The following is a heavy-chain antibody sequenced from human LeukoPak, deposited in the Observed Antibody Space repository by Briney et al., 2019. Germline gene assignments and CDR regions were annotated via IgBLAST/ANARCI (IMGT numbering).Heavy chain of an antibody. Sequence: PGGSLRLSCAASGFTFSSYWMSWVRQAPGKGLEWVANIKQDGSEKYYVDSVKGRFTISRDNAKNSLFLQMNSLRVEDTALYYCARLAVVGATVGFDFWGQGTLVTVSS. CDR2: IKQDGSEK. CDR3: ARLAVVGATVGFDF. V-gene: IGHV3-7*01. D-gene: IGHD1-26*01. CDR1: GFTFSSYW. J-gene: IGHJ4*02.